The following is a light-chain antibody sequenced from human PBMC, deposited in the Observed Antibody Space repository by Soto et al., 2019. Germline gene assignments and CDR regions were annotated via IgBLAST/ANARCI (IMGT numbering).Light chain of an antibody. CDR1: SSNIGAGYD. CDR2: GNS. J-gene: IGLJ1*01. V-gene: IGLV1-40*01. Sequence: VLTQPPSVSGAPGQRVTISCTGSSSNIGAGYDVHWYQQLPGTAPKLIIYGNSNRPSGVPDRFSGSKSGTSASLAITGLQAEDEADYYCQSYDSSLSGLYVFGTGTKLTVL. CDR3: QSYDSSLSGLYV.